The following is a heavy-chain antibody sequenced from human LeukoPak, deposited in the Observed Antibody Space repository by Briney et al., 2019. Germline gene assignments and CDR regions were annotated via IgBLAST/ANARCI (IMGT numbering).Heavy chain of an antibody. CDR2: IHQDGNEK. J-gene: IGHJ4*02. V-gene: IGHV3-7*04. CDR1: GFTFRTYG. CDR3: ARGDDFSGDY. Sequence: GGSLRLCCAASGFTFRTYGMSLVRQAPGKGLEWVANIHQDGNEKYYVDSVKGRFTISRDNAKNSLYLQMNSLRVEDTAVYYCARGDDFSGDYWGQGTLVTVSS. D-gene: IGHD2-21*02.